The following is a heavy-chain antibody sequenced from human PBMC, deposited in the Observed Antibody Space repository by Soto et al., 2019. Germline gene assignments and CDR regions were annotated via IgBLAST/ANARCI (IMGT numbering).Heavy chain of an antibody. J-gene: IGHJ4*02. CDR3: ARDATYYYGSGSYWYFDY. Sequence: QVQLQESGPGLVKPSETLSLTCTVSGGSISSYYWSWIRQPPGKGLEWIGYIYYSGSTNYNPSLKSRVTISVDTSKNQFSLQLSSVTAADTAVYYCARDATYYYGSGSYWYFDYWGQGTLVTVSS. D-gene: IGHD3-10*01. CDR2: IYYSGST. V-gene: IGHV4-59*01. CDR1: GGSISSYY.